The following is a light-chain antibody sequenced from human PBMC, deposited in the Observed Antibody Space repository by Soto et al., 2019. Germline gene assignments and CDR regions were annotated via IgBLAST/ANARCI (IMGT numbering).Light chain of an antibody. J-gene: IGKJ4*01. CDR1: QSVSSSY. CDR2: GAS. Sequence: EIVLTQSPGTLSLSPGERATLSCRASQSVSSSYLAWYQQKPGQAPRLLIDGASSRATGIPDRFSGSGSGTDFTLTISRLEPEDFAVYYRQQYGSSLTFGGRTKVEIK. CDR3: QQYGSSLT. V-gene: IGKV3-20*01.